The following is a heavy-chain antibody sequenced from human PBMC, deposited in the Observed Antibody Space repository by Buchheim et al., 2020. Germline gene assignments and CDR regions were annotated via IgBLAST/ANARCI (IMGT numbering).Heavy chain of an antibody. CDR2: INPNSGGT. D-gene: IGHD6-6*01. V-gene: IGHV1-2*04. Sequence: QVQLVQSGAEVKKPGASVKVSCKASGYTFTGYYMHWVRQAPGQGLEWMGWINPNSGGTNYAQKFQGWVTMTRDTSISTAYMEVGGLRSDDTAVYYCARGGGRIAARHSPRGWPTTRHYMDVWGKGTT. CDR3: ARGGGRIAARHSPRGWPTTRHYMDV. CDR1: GYTFTGYY. J-gene: IGHJ6*03.